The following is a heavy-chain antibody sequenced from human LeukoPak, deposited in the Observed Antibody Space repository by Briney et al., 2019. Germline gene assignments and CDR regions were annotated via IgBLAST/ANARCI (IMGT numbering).Heavy chain of an antibody. CDR2: ISGSGGST. D-gene: IGHD2-2*01. CDR1: GFTFSNFA. J-gene: IGHJ3*02. V-gene: IGHV3-23*01. CDR3: AKGRRHFAPTSAFDI. Sequence: PGGSLRLSCTASGFTFSNFAMSWVRQAPGKGLEWVSAISGSGGSTYYADSVKGRFTISRDNSKNTLYLQMNSLRAEDTAVYYCAKGRRHFAPTSAFDIWGQGTMVTVSS.